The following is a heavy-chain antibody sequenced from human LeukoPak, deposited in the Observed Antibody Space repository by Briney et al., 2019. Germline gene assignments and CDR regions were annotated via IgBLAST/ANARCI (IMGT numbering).Heavy chain of an antibody. J-gene: IGHJ4*02. Sequence: GRSLRLSCAASGFTFSSYGMHWVRQAPGKGLEWVAVIWYDGSNKYYADSVKGRFTISRDNSKNTLYLQMNSLRAEDTAVYYCARGPDYGDYGGVFVSYFDYWGQGTLVTVSS. CDR3: ARGPDYGDYGGVFVSYFDY. CDR2: IWYDGSNK. V-gene: IGHV3-33*08. D-gene: IGHD4-17*01. CDR1: GFTFSSYG.